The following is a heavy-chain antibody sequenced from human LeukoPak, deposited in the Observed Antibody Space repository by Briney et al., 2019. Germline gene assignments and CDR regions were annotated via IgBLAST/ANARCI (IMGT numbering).Heavy chain of an antibody. J-gene: IGHJ3*02. V-gene: IGHV4-34*01. D-gene: IGHD5-24*01. CDR3: ARGATRGAFDI. CDR1: GGSFSGNY. CDR2: VDHSGST. Sequence: SETLSLTCAIYGGSFSGNYWSWIRQPPGEGLEWIGEVDHSGSTNYNPSLKSRVTISVDTSKNQFSLKLSSVTAADTAVYYCARGATRGAFDIWGQGTMVTVSS.